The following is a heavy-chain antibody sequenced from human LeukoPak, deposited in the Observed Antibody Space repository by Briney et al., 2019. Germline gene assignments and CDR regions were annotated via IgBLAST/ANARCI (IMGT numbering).Heavy chain of an antibody. CDR2: ISSNGDNT. J-gene: IGHJ5*02. Sequence: GGSLRLSCSVSGFTFSTYVMHWVRQAPGKGLEYVSAISSNGDNTYYADSVKGRFTISRDNAKNILYLEMNSLRVEDTAVYYCVRSDWFDPWGQGTLVTVSS. CDR3: VRSDWFDP. CDR1: GFTFSTYV. V-gene: IGHV3-64*04.